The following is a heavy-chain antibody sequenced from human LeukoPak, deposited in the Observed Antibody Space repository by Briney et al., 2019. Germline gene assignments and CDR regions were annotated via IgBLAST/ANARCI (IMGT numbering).Heavy chain of an antibody. Sequence: GGSLRLSCAASGFTFSSYSMNWVRQAPGKGLGWVSSISSSSSYIYYADSVKGRFTISRDNAKNSLYLQMNSLRAEDTAVYYCASLRGEADYWGQGTLVTVSS. CDR2: ISSSSSYI. CDR3: ASLRGEADY. V-gene: IGHV3-21*01. D-gene: IGHD3-16*01. J-gene: IGHJ4*02. CDR1: GFTFSSYS.